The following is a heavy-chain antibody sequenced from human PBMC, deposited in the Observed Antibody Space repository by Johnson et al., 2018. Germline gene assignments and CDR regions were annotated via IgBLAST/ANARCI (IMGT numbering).Heavy chain of an antibody. Sequence: VQLVESGAEVKKXGESLKIXCKGSGYSFSSYWIGWVRQMPGTGLAWMGIIYPGDSETRYSPPFQGQVTLPADKSISTAYLQWSTLKASDTAMYYCATYYDFWNGQPIDAFDIWGQGTIVTVSS. CDR1: GYSFSSYW. D-gene: IGHD3-3*01. CDR3: ATYYDFWNGQPIDAFDI. J-gene: IGHJ3*02. CDR2: IYPGDSET. V-gene: IGHV5-51*03.